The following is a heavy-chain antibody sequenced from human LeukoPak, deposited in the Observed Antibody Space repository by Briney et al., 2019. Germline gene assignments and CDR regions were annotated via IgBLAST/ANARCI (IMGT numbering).Heavy chain of an antibody. D-gene: IGHD3-10*01. Sequence: GRSLRLSCAASGFTFDDYAMHWVRQAPGKGLEWVSGISWNSGSIGYADSVKGRFTISRDNAKNSLYLQMNSLRAEDTAVYYCARSLISRGSGSYSSDYWGQGTLVTVSS. CDR1: GFTFDDYA. V-gene: IGHV3-9*01. CDR3: ARSLISRGSGSYSSDY. J-gene: IGHJ4*02. CDR2: ISWNSGSI.